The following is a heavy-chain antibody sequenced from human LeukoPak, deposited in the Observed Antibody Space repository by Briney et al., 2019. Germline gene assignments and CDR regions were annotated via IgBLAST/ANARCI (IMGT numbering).Heavy chain of an antibody. D-gene: IGHD6-19*01. CDR3: AKDANSGWSYFDY. CDR1: GFTFSSYS. Sequence: GGSLRLSCAASGFTFSSYSMNWVRQAPGKGLEWVSYISSSSSTIYYADSVKGRFTISRDNAKNSLYLQMNSLRAEDTAVYYCAKDANSGWSYFDYWGQGTLVTVSS. V-gene: IGHV3-48*01. CDR2: ISSSSSTI. J-gene: IGHJ4*02.